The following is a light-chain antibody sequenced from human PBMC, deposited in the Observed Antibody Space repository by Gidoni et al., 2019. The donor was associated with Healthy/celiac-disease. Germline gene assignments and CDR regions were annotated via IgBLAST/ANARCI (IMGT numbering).Light chain of an antibody. V-gene: IGKV3-11*01. J-gene: IGKJ2*01. CDR3: QQRGNWNT. CDR1: QSVSSY. Sequence: EIVLTQSPATLSLSLGERATLSCRASQSVSSYLAWYQQKPGQAPRLLIYDASNRATGIPARFSGSGSGTDFTLTISSLEPEDFAVYYCQQRGNWNTFGQGTKLEIK. CDR2: DAS.